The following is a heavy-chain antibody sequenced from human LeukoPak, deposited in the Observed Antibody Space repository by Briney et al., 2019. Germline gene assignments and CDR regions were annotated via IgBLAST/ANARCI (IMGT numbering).Heavy chain of an antibody. D-gene: IGHD3-22*01. Sequence: SETLSLTCTVSGGSISSYYWSWIRQPPGKGLEWIGYIYYSGSANYNPSLKSRVTISVDTSKNQFSLKLSSVTAADTAVYYCARSPRTYYYDSSGYYYVDYWGQGTLVTVSS. CDR1: GGSISSYY. CDR2: IYYSGSA. J-gene: IGHJ4*02. V-gene: IGHV4-59*12. CDR3: ARSPRTYYYDSSGYYYVDY.